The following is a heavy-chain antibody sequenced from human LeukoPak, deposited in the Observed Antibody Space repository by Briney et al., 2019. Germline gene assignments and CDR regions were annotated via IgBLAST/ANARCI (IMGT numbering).Heavy chain of an antibody. Sequence: GGSLRLSCAASGFTFSSYDMNWLRQAPGKGLEWVSYISTSGSTIYYADSVKGRFTISRDNAKNSLYLQMNSLRTEDTALYYCVKDIWGTGDPWGQGTLVTVSS. CDR3: VKDIWGTGDP. D-gene: IGHD2-8*02. CDR1: GFTFSSYD. CDR2: ISTSGSTI. V-gene: IGHV3-48*03. J-gene: IGHJ5*02.